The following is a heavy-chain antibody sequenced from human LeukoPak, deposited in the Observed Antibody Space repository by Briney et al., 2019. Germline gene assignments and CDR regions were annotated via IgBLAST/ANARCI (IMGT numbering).Heavy chain of an antibody. V-gene: IGHV4-4*07. CDR1: GGSISNYY. D-gene: IGHD4/OR15-4a*01. CDR2: ISSSGST. CDR3: ARDLTTPPYYWFDP. Sequence: PSETLSLTCTVSGGSISNYYCSWIRQPARKGLEWIGLISSSGSTNYNPPLKSRVTLSVDTSKNQFSLKLSSVTAADTAVHYCARDLTTPPYYWFDPWGQGTLVTVSS. J-gene: IGHJ5*02.